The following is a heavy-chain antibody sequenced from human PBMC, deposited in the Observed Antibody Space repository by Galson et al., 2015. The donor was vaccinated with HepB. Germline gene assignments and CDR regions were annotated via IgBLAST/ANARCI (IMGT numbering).Heavy chain of an antibody. J-gene: IGHJ4*02. CDR1: GDSISSGNYY. V-gene: IGHV4-39*07. Sequence: LSLTCTVSGDSISSGNYYWAWIRQPPGKGLEWIGSVYYTGSTYYNPSLKSRVTMSVDTSKNQFSLKVRYVTAADTAVYYCASEVAGGNFYFDYWGQGVLVTVSS. D-gene: IGHD4-23*01. CDR2: VYYTGST. CDR3: ASEVAGGNFYFDY.